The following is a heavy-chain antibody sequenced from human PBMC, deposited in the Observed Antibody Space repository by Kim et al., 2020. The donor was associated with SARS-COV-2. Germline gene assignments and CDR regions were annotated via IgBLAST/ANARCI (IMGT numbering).Heavy chain of an antibody. Sequence: SETLSLTCAVYGGSFSGYYWSWIRQPPGKGLEWIGEINHSGSTNYNPSLKSRVTISVDTSKNQFSLKLSSVTAADTAVYYCARGPRTVRGVIKPRYYYYGMDVWGQGTTVTVSS. CDR1: GGSFSGYY. CDR3: ARGPRTVRGVIKPRYYYYGMDV. V-gene: IGHV4-34*01. J-gene: IGHJ6*02. CDR2: INHSGST. D-gene: IGHD3-10*01.